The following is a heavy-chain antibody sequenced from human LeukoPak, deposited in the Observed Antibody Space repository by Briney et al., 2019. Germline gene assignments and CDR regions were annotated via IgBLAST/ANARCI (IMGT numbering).Heavy chain of an antibody. CDR1: GFTFSSYG. J-gene: IGHJ4*02. CDR2: ISYDGSNK. CDR3: AKDRSEFDY. Sequence: GGSLRLSCAASGFTFSSYGMHWVRQAPGKGLEWVAVISYDGSNKYYADSVKGRFTISRDNSKNTLYLQMNSLRAEDTAVYYCAKDRSEFDYWGQGTLVTVSS. V-gene: IGHV3-30*18.